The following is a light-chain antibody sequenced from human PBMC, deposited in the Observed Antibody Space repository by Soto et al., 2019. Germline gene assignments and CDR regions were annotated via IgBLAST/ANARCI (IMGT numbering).Light chain of an antibody. CDR3: QQYGSSGRYT. CDR2: GAS. V-gene: IGKV3-20*01. CDR1: QSVSRSY. J-gene: IGKJ2*01. Sequence: EIVLTQSPGTLSLSPGERATLSCRASQSVSRSYLAWYQQKPGQAPRLLIYGASSRATGIPDRFSGSGSGTDFTLTISRLEPEDFAVYYCQQYGSSGRYTFGQGTKLEIK.